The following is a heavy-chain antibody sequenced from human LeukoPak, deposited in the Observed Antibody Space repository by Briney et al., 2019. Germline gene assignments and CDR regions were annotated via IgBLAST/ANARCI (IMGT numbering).Heavy chain of an antibody. Sequence: ASVKVSCKASGYTFTSYVIHWVRQAPGQRLEWMGWINSGNGNTKYSQELQGRVAITRDTSASTAYMELSSLRSDDTAVYYCAREWLSSGDSHYSHWGQGTLVTVSS. V-gene: IGHV1-3*01. CDR1: GYTFTSYV. CDR3: AREWLSSGDSHYSH. D-gene: IGHD2-15*01. J-gene: IGHJ4*02. CDR2: INSGNGNT.